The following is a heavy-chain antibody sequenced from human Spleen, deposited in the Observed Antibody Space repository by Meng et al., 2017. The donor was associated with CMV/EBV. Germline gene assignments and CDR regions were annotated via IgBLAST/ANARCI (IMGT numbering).Heavy chain of an antibody. D-gene: IGHD4-17*01. CDR3: ARVVGDYDYYYYGMDV. CDR2: IGTAGDT. CDR1: GFTFSSYD. V-gene: IGHV3-13*03. J-gene: IGHJ6*02. Sequence: GESLKISCAACGFTFSSYDMHWVRQATGKGLEWVSAIGTAGDTYYPGSVKGQFTISRENAKNSLYLQMNSLRAGDTAVYYCARVVGDYDYYYYGMDVWGQGTTVTVSS.